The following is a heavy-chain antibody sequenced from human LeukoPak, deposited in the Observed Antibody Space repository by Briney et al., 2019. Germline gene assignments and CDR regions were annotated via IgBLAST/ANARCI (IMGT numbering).Heavy chain of an antibody. Sequence: SETLSLTCTVSGGSVSSGSYYWTWIRQPPGKGLEWIGYIYYSGSTNYNPSLKSRVTISVDTSKNLYSLRLSSVTAADTAVYFCVRGVGDYWGRGTLVTVSS. V-gene: IGHV4-61*01. CDR1: GGSVSSGSYY. CDR3: VRGVGDY. J-gene: IGHJ4*02. CDR2: IYYSGST.